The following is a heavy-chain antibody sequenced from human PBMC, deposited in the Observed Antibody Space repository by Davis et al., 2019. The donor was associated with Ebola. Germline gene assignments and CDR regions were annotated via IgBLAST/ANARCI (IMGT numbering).Heavy chain of an antibody. CDR2: IYHSGST. Sequence: SETLSLTCAVSGGSISSSNWWSWVRQPPGKGLEWIGEIYHSGSTNYNPSLKSRVTISVDKSKNQFSLKLSSVTAADTAVYYCARRTTYYYYYGMDVWGQGTTVTVSS. J-gene: IGHJ6*02. V-gene: IGHV4-4*02. D-gene: IGHD1-7*01. CDR3: ARRTTYYYYYGMDV. CDR1: GGSISSSNW.